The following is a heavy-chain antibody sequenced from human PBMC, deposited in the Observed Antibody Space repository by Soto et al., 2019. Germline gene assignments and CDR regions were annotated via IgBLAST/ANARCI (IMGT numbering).Heavy chain of an antibody. V-gene: IGHV4-61*01. Sequence: SETLSLTCTVSGVSVSSGSFYWAWVRQPPGKGLEWIGFGSYSGTTNYKPSLKSRVTISVDTSRSQISLKVSSLTAADTAVYYCARGATVTQYDYWGQGTLVTVSS. CDR1: GVSVSSGSFY. D-gene: IGHD4-17*01. CDR3: ARGATVTQYDY. CDR2: GSYSGTT. J-gene: IGHJ4*02.